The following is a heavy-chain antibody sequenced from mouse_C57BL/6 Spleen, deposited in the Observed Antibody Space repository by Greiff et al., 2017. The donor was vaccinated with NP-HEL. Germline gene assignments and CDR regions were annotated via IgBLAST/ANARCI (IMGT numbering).Heavy chain of an antibody. Sequence: QVQLQQSGAELVRPGASVTLSCKASGYTFTDYEMHWVKQTPVHGLEWIGAIDPETGGTAYNQKFKGKAILTADKSSSTAYMELRSLTSEDSAVYYCTRSHKAYYSNYHYGDVDYWGQGTSVTVSS. CDR1: GYTFTDYE. CDR2: IDPETGGT. J-gene: IGHJ4*01. V-gene: IGHV1-15*01. CDR3: TRSHKAYYSNYHYGDVDY. D-gene: IGHD2-5*01.